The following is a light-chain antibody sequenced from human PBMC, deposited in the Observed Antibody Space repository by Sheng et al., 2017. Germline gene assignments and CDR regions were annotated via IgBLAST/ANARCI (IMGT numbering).Light chain of an antibody. J-gene: IGLJ1*01. Sequence: QSALTQPASVSGSPGQSITISCTGTSSDVGVYDHVTWYRQHAGKAPQVLVYEVTQRPSGVSNRFSGSKSDNTASLTISGLQAEDEADYYCSSYTVTDTRVFGTGTKVTVL. CDR2: EVT. CDR3: SSYTVTDTRV. CDR1: SSDVGVYDH. V-gene: IGLV2-14*01.